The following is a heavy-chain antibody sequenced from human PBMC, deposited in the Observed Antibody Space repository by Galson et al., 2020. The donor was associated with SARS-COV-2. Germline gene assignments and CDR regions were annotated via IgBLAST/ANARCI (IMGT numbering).Heavy chain of an antibody. CDR2: INPNSGGT. D-gene: IGHD3-22*01. J-gene: IGHJ3*02. Sequence: ASVKVSCKASGYTFTGYYMHWVRQAPGKGLEWMGWINPNSGGTNYAQKFQGRVTMTRDMSISTAYMELSRLTSDDTAVYYCARGGLYYYDSSGYYGDAFDIWGQGTMVTVSS. V-gene: IGHV1-2*02. CDR3: ARGGLYYYDSSGYYGDAFDI. CDR1: GYTFTGYY.